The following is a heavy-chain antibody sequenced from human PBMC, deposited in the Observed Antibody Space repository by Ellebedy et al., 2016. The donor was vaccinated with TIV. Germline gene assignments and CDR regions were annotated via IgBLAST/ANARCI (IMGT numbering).Heavy chain of an antibody. CDR3: ARDSSGGPGPSSYSSDY. CDR1: GFTFNIYG. J-gene: IGHJ4*02. CDR2: LSSNEVDT. D-gene: IGHD3-16*02. V-gene: IGHV3-30*03. Sequence: GESLKISXAASGFTFNIYGMHWVRQAPGKGLEWVALLSSNEVDTYYADSVRGRFTISRDTSKNALYLQIDSLRPEDTAVYFCARDSSGGPGPSSYSSDYWGRGILVSVSS.